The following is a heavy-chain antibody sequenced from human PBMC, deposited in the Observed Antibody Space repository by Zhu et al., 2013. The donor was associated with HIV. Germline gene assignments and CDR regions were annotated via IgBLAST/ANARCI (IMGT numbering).Heavy chain of an antibody. CDR1: GYIFNHYG. J-gene: IGHJ4*02. Sequence: QVQLVQSGTEVKRPGASVKVSCKASGYIFNHYGITWVRQAPGQGLEWLGWISPYYGNTNYAQKFQGRVTMTTDTSTSTAYMELRSLRSDDTAVYYCARGLRITIFGVVYYWGQGTLVTVSS. V-gene: IGHV1-18*01. CDR3: ARGLRITIFGVVYY. CDR2: ISPYYGNT. D-gene: IGHD3-3*01.